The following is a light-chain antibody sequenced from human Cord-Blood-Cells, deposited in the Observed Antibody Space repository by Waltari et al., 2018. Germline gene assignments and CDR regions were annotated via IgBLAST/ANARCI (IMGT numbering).Light chain of an antibody. CDR1: SSDVGSYNL. V-gene: IGLV2-23*01. J-gene: IGLJ3*02. Sequence: QSALTQPASVSGSPGQSITISCTGTSSDVGSYNLVSWYQQHPGKAPKLMIYEGSKRPSGVSNRFSCSKSGNTASLTISGLQPEDEADYYCCSYAGSSTWVFGGGTKLTVL. CDR2: EGS. CDR3: CSYAGSSTWV.